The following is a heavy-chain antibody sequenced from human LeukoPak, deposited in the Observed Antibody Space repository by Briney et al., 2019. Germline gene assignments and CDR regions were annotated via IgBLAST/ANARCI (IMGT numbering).Heavy chain of an antibody. CDR2: ISYDGSNK. J-gene: IGHJ3*02. CDR3: ASWSYYDSSGYPRAFHI. V-gene: IGHV3-30*03. D-gene: IGHD3-22*01. CDR1: GFTFSSYG. Sequence: GRSLRLSCAASGFTFSSYGMHWVRQAPGKGLELVGVISYDGSNKYYADSVKGRFTISRDDSKNAPYLQPNSLRAEDTAVYYCASWSYYDSSGYPRAFHIGGQGTMVPVPS.